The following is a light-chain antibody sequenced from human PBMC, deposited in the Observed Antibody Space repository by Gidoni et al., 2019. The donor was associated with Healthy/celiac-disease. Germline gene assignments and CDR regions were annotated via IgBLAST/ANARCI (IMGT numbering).Light chain of an antibody. V-gene: IGKV1-9*01. CDR3: QQLNSYPLFT. CDR2: AAS. J-gene: IGKJ3*01. CDR1: QGISSY. Sequence: IQLTQSPSSLSASVGDRVTITCRASQGISSYLAWYQQKPGKAPKLLIYAASTLQSGVPSRFRGSGSGTDFTLTISSLQPEDFATYYCQQLNSYPLFTFGPGTKVDIK.